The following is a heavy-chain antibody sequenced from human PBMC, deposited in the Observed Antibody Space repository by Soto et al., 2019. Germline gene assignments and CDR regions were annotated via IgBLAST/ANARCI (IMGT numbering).Heavy chain of an antibody. Sequence: SETLSLTCTVSGGSIRVQSYYWTWIRQTPGKGLEWVGSSYYSGTSYFNPALKCRVTISVDTSTNQFSLRLTSVTAADTAVYYCTRRYNWNDYYFDPWGQGTLVTVSS. D-gene: IGHD1-20*01. CDR3: TRRYNWNDYYFDP. J-gene: IGHJ5*02. V-gene: IGHV4-39*01. CDR1: GGSIRVQSYY. CDR2: SYYSGTS.